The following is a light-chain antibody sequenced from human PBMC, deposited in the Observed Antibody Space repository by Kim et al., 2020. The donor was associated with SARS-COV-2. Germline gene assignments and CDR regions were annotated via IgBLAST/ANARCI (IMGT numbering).Light chain of an antibody. Sequence: ASVGDRVTITCRASQDIANSLAWYQQKPGKVPQVLIYAASTLQSGVPSRFSGSGSGTEFTLTIGSLQTEDVATYYCQKYNSAPWTFGPGTKVDI. CDR1: QDIANS. CDR3: QKYNSAPWT. V-gene: IGKV1-27*01. CDR2: AAS. J-gene: IGKJ1*01.